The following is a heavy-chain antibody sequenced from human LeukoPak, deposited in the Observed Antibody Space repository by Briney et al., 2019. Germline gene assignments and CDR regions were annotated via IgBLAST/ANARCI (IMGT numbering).Heavy chain of an antibody. CDR2: IYYSGRA. J-gene: IGHJ4*02. CDR3: ARMQDHYVPIDY. V-gene: IGHV4-39*01. Sequence: SETLSLTCTVSGGSISGYYWGWIRQPPGKGLEWIGSIYYSGRAYYNPSLKSRVTISVDTSKNQFSLKLSSVTAADTAVYYCARMQDHYVPIDYWGQGTLVTVSS. D-gene: IGHD4-17*01. CDR1: GGSISGYY.